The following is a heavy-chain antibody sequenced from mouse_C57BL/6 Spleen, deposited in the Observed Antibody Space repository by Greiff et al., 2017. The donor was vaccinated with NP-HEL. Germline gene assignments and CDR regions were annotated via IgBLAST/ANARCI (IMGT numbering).Heavy chain of an antibody. CDR1: GYTFTSYW. CDR3: ARSGGWDRYFDY. V-gene: IGHV1-52*01. D-gene: IGHD4-1*01. CDR2: IDPSDSET. J-gene: IGHJ2*01. Sequence: VQLQQPGAELVRPGSSVKLSCKASGYTFTSYWMHWVKQRPIQGLEWIGNIDPSDSETHYNQKFKDKATLTVDKSSSTAYMQLSSLTSEDSAVYYGARSGGWDRYFDYWGQGTTLTVSS.